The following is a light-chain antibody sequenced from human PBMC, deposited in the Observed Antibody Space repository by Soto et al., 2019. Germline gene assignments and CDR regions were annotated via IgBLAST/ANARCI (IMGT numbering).Light chain of an antibody. Sequence: QSALTQPRSVSGSPGQSVTISCTGTNSDVGGYNYVSWYQQHPGKAPKLIIYDVSKRPSGVPDRFSGSKSGNTASLTISGLQAEDEAEYYCCSFLGAYFYVFGPGTKLTVL. V-gene: IGLV2-11*01. CDR2: DVS. CDR3: CSFLGAYFYV. J-gene: IGLJ1*01. CDR1: NSDVGGYNY.